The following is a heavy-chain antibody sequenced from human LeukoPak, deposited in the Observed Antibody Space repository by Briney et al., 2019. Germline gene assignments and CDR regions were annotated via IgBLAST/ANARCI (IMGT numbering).Heavy chain of an antibody. CDR2: ISDTGNT. J-gene: IGHJ4*02. D-gene: IGHD2-15*01. CDR1: GLNFNNYA. CDR3: AKAPVTTCRGAFCYPFDY. Sequence: GGSLRLSCAASGLNFNNYAMSWVRQAPGKGLESVSAISDTGNTYHADAVKGRFTISRDSSKNTLFLQMNGLRPEDAAVYYCAKAPVTTCRGAFCYPFDYWGLGTLVTVSS. V-gene: IGHV3-23*01.